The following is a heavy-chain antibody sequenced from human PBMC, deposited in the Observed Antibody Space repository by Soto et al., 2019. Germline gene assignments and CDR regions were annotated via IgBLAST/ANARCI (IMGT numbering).Heavy chain of an antibody. D-gene: IGHD3-3*01. CDR1: GGSISSSGYY. Sequence: PSETLSLTCTVSGGSISSSGYYWGWIRQPPGXXLEWIGCINYSGSTYYNPSLKSRVTISEDTSKNQFSLKLFFVTAADTAVYSCARLPPISIFGVAQGWFDPWGRGTQVTVSS. V-gene: IGHV4-39*01. J-gene: IGHJ5*02. CDR3: ARLPPISIFGVAQGWFDP. CDR2: INYSGST.